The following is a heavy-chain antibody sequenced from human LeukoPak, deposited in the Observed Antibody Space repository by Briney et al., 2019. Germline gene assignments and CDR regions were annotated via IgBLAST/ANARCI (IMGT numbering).Heavy chain of an antibody. D-gene: IGHD3-10*01. CDR1: GYTFTRYV. J-gene: IGHJ4*02. CDR2: ISAYNGNS. Sequence: ASVNVSCKASGYTFTRYVINWVRQAPGQGLEWMGWISAYNGNSDSAQKLQGRVTMTTDTSTTTAYMELRRLRSDDTAVYFCAREGDTSALDYWGQGTLVTVSS. V-gene: IGHV1-18*01. CDR3: AREGDTSALDY.